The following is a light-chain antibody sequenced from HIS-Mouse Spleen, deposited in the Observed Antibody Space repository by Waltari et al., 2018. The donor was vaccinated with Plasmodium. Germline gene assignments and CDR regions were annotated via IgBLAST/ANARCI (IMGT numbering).Light chain of an antibody. CDR2: GAS. Sequence: EIVMTQSPATLSVSPGERATLSCRASQSVSSNLAWYQHKPGPAPRLLIYGASTRATGIPARFSGSGSGTEFTLTISSLQSEDFAVYYCQQYNNWSFTFGPGTKVDIK. V-gene: IGKV3-15*01. J-gene: IGKJ3*01. CDR3: QQYNNWSFT. CDR1: QSVSSN.